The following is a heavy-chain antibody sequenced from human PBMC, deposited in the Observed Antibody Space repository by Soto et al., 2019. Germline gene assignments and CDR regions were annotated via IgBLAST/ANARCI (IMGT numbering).Heavy chain of an antibody. V-gene: IGHV3-74*01. CDR1: GFTFSSHW. D-gene: IGHD1-1*01. CDR3: TRDNNWSYDY. J-gene: IGHJ4*02. CDR2: IGPSGSGT. Sequence: GGSLRLSCAASGFTFSSHWMHWVRQAPGKGLVWVSHIGPSGSGTRDADAVQGRFTISRDNARNTLYLQMNSLRDEDTAVYYCTRDNNWSYDYWGQGILVTVSS.